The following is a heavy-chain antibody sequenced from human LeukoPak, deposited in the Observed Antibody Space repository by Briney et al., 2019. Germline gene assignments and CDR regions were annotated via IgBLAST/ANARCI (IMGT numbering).Heavy chain of an antibody. J-gene: IGHJ2*01. CDR3: ARDPGSYSHDWYFDL. D-gene: IGHD1-26*01. V-gene: IGHV3-74*01. CDR2: INSEGKTT. Sequence: PGGSLRLSCAASGFTFSSYWMYWVRQAPGRGLVWVSRINSEGKTTHYADSVKGRFIISRDNAKNTLYLQMNSLRAEHTAVYYCARDPGSYSHDWYFDLWGRGTLVTVSS. CDR1: GFTFSSYW.